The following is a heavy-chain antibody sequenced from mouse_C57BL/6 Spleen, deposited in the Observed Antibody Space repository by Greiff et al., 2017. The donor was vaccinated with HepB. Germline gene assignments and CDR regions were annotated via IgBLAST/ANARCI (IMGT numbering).Heavy chain of an antibody. J-gene: IGHJ4*01. V-gene: IGHV2-5*01. CDR1: GFSLTSYG. Sequence: VQGVESGPGLVQPSQSLSITCTVSGFSLTSYGVHWVRQSPGKGLEWLGVIWRGGSTDYNAAFMSRLSITKDNSKSQVFFKMNSLQADDTAIYYCAKSDDYDTDYYAMDYWGQGTSVTVSS. D-gene: IGHD2-4*01. CDR3: AKSDDYDTDYYAMDY. CDR2: IWRGGST.